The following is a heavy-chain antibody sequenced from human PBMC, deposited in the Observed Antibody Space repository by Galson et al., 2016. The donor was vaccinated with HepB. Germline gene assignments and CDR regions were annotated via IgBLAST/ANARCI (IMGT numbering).Heavy chain of an antibody. CDR2: ISGSGGTT. CDR3: ANLYSNPQFDY. CDR1: GFTFSNYA. J-gene: IGHJ4*02. Sequence: SLRLSCAASGFTFSNYAMSWVRQAPGKGLEWVSDISGSGGTTYYADSVKGRFTISRDNSKNTLYLQMNSLRAEDTAVYYCANLYSNPQFDYWGQGTLVTVSS. V-gene: IGHV3-23*01. D-gene: IGHD4-11*01.